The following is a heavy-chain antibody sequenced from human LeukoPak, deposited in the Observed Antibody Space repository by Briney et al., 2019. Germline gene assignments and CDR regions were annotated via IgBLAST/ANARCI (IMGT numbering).Heavy chain of an antibody. V-gene: IGHV4-38-2*02. J-gene: IGHJ4*02. Sequence: SESLSLTCTVSGYSLSSRYYWGWIPQPPGKGLGGIGSIYHSGSTYYNPSLKSRVTISVDTSKNQFSLKLSSVTAADTAVYYCARDRGAARTPFDYWGQGTLVTVSS. CDR2: IYHSGST. D-gene: IGHD6-6*01. CDR3: ARDRGAARTPFDY. CDR1: GYSLSSRYY.